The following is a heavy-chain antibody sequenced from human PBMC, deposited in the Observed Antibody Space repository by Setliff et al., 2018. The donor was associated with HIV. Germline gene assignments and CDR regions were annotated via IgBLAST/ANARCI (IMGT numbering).Heavy chain of an antibody. Sequence: WASVKVSCKASGGTFNNYGIDWVRQAPGQGLEWMGGIIPTFGAADYAQKFQDRVTMTADEDTSTTYMELSNLRSDDTAVYYCARDRGGSGYALHVWLDLWGQGTLVTVS. V-gene: IGHV1-69*13. J-gene: IGHJ5*02. CDR1: GGTFNNYG. D-gene: IGHD5-12*01. CDR2: IIPTFGAA. CDR3: ARDRGGSGYALHVWLDL.